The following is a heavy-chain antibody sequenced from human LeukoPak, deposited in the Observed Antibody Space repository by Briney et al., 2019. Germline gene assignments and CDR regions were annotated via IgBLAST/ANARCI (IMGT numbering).Heavy chain of an antibody. CDR1: GGSISPYY. CDR2: IYYSGST. Sequence: SETLSLTCTVSGGSISPYYWSWIRQPPGKGLEWIGYIYYSGSTNYNPSLKSRVTMSVDTSKNQFSLKVSPVTAADTAFYYCARGRRRLDYWGQGILVTVSS. CDR3: ARGRRRLDY. D-gene: IGHD1-1*01. V-gene: IGHV4-59*01. J-gene: IGHJ4*02.